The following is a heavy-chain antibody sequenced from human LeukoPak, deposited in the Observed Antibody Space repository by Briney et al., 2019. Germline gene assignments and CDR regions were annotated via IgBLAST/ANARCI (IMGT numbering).Heavy chain of an antibody. V-gene: IGHV1-69*13. CDR2: IIPILGTA. CDR3: ARAHYYGSGSYNWFDP. Sequence: SVKVSCKASGGTFSSYGISWVRQAPGQGLEWMGGIIPILGTANYAQKFQDRVTITADESTSTAYMELSSLRSEDTAVYYCARAHYYGSGSYNWFDPWGQGTLVTVSS. D-gene: IGHD3-10*01. CDR1: GGTFSSYG. J-gene: IGHJ5*02.